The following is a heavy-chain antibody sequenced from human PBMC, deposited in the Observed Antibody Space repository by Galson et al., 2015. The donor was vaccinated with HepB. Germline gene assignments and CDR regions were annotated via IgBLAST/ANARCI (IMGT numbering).Heavy chain of an antibody. CDR3: AKGHLLTLPHYYYGMDV. CDR2: ISWNSGSI. CDR1: GFTFDDYA. Sequence: SLRLSCAASGFTFDDYAMHWVRQAPGKGLEWVSGISWNSGSIGYADSVKGRFTISRDNAKNSLYLQMNSLRAEDTALYYCAKGHLLTLPHYYYGMDVWGQGTTVTVSS. J-gene: IGHJ6*02. V-gene: IGHV3-9*01.